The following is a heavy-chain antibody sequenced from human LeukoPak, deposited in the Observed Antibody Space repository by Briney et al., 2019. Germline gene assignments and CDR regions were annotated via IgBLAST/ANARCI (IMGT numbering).Heavy chain of an antibody. J-gene: IGHJ4*02. D-gene: IGHD5-24*01. Sequence: GGSLRLSCVVSGFAFSNDWVHWVRQAPGKGLLWVSRSNSDGRITNYADFVKGRFTISSDNAKNTLYLQMNSLGAEDTAVYYCARGLVAMATLAYFDYWAQGTLVTVSS. CDR2: SNSDGRIT. V-gene: IGHV3-74*01. CDR3: ARGLVAMATLAYFDY. CDR1: GFAFSNDW.